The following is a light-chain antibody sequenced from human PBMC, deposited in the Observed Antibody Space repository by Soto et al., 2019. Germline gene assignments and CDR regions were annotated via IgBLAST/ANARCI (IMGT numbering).Light chain of an antibody. J-gene: IGLJ1*01. CDR3: TTLISRSTPCV. V-gene: IGLV2-14*01. CDR1: GSDVGAYDY. CDR2: DVS. Sequence: QSALTQPASVSGSPGQSITISCTGTGSDVGAYDYVSWYQQHPDKAPKLMIYDVSDRPSGVSNRFSRSKSGNTASLTISGRQAEDEPDYCVTTLISRSTPCVFGAGTRVTVL.